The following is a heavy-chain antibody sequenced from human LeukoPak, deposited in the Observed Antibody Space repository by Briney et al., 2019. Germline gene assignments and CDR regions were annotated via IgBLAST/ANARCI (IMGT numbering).Heavy chain of an antibody. Sequence: GGSLRLSCAASGFTFSSYAMSWFRKAQGKGLDWVSAISGSGGSTYYADSVKGRFTISRENSKNTLYLLMNSLRAEDTAVYYCAKVPPRRLGELSLYFDYWGQGTLVTVSS. CDR1: GFTFSSYA. D-gene: IGHD3-16*02. CDR2: ISGSGGST. J-gene: IGHJ4*02. V-gene: IGHV3-23*01. CDR3: AKVPPRRLGELSLYFDY.